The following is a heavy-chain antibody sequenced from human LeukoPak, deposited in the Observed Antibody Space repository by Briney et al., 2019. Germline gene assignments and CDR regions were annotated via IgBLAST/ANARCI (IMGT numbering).Heavy chain of an antibody. J-gene: IGHJ3*02. D-gene: IGHD4-17*01. Sequence: GGSLRLSCAASGFTFSTCSMSWVRQAPGKGLEWVSSISSSSSYIYSADSMKGRFTISRDNAKNSLYLQMNSLRVEDTAVYYCAGINDVGDPTGAVDIWGQETIVTVS. CDR2: ISSSSSYI. V-gene: IGHV3-21*01. CDR1: GFTFSTCS. CDR3: AGINDVGDPTGAVDI.